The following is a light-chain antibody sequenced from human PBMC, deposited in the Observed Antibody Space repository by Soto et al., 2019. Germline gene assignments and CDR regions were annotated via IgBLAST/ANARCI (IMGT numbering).Light chain of an antibody. Sequence: VMTRSPATLSVSPGERATLSCWASETVATKLAWYQQKPGQAPRLLISGASTRAAGISDRFRGSGSGTEFTLTISSLLSEDSVIYYCQQYFEWPPMTFGQGTKVDIK. CDR3: QQYFEWPPMT. V-gene: IGKV3-15*01. CDR1: ETVATK. CDR2: GAS. J-gene: IGKJ1*01.